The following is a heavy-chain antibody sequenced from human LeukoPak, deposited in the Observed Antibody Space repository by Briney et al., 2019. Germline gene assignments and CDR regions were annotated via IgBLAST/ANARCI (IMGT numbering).Heavy chain of an antibody. D-gene: IGHD3-10*01. V-gene: IGHV3-30*18. J-gene: IGHJ4*02. CDR1: GFTDSSNY. CDR3: AKDKSVSADYYFDY. Sequence: GGSLRLSCAASGFTDSSNYMSWVRQAPGKGLEWLTVISTDGNDKHYADSVKGRFTVARDNSKNTLLLQMNNVRTEDTAVYYCAKDKSVSADYYFDYWGQGTLVTVSS. CDR2: ISTDGNDK.